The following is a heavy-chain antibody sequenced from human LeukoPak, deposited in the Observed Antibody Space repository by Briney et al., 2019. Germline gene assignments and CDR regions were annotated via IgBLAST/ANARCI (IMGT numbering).Heavy chain of an antibody. CDR3: ARHEYWFDP. CDR2: IYYSGST. Sequence: SETLSLTCTVSGGSISSSSYYWGWIRQPPGKGLEWIGSIYYSGSTYYNPSLKSRVTISVDTSKNQFSLKLSSVTAADTAVYYCARHEYWFDPWGQGTLVTASS. J-gene: IGHJ5*02. CDR1: GGSISSSSYY. V-gene: IGHV4-39*01.